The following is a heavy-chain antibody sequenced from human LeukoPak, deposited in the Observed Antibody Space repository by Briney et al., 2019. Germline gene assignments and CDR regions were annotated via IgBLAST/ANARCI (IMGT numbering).Heavy chain of an antibody. D-gene: IGHD3-10*01. CDR1: GYTFTSYG. V-gene: IGHV1-18*01. J-gene: IGHJ6*03. Sequence: ASVKVSCKASGYTFTSYGISWVRQAPGQGLEWMGWISAYNGNTNYAQKHQGRVTITADESTSTAYMELTSLRSEDTAVYYCARAPDSFGSGSFQTLYYYYYMDVWGKGTTVTVSS. CDR3: ARAPDSFGSGSFQTLYYYYYMDV. CDR2: ISAYNGNT.